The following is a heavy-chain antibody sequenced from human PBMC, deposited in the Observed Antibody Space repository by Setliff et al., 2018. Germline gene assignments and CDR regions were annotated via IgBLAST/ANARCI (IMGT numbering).Heavy chain of an antibody. CDR2: IYTSWST. V-gene: IGHV4-61*05. J-gene: IGHJ6*03. Sequence: SETLSLTCTVSGDSISSRPFYWGWFRQPAGKELEWIGQIYTSWSTIYNPSLKSRVTISVDKSTNQFSLKLNSVTAADTAVYYCVRTDYSDGRYSMDVWGKGTTVTVSS. CDR1: GDSISSRPFY. D-gene: IGHD6-19*01. CDR3: VRTDYSDGRYSMDV.